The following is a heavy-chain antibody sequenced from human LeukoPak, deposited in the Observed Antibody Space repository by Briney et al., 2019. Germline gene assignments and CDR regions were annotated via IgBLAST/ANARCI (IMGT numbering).Heavy chain of an antibody. CDR1: GYTFTSYD. Sequence: GASVKVSCKASGYTFTSYDINWVRQATGQGLEWMGWMNPNSGNTGYAQKFQGRVTITRNTSISTAYMELSSLRSEDTAVYYCARGNYDYVWGSYRPNDAFDIWGQGTMVTVSS. D-gene: IGHD3-16*02. V-gene: IGHV1-8*03. CDR3: ARGNYDYVWGSYRPNDAFDI. CDR2: MNPNSGNT. J-gene: IGHJ3*02.